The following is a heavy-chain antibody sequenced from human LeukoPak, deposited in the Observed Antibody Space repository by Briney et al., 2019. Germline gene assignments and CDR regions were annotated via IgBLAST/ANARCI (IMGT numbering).Heavy chain of an antibody. CDR2: ISDIT. CDR3: AKRNTADKGALDY. D-gene: IGHD2/OR15-2a*01. CDR1: GFTFSSYA. Sequence: GGSLRLSCAASGFTFSSYAMSWVRKAPGKGLEWVSTISDITYYGDSVKGRFTISRDNSKNTLYLQMNSLRAEDTAVYYCAKRNTADKGALDYWGQGTLVTVSS. J-gene: IGHJ4*02. V-gene: IGHV3-23*01.